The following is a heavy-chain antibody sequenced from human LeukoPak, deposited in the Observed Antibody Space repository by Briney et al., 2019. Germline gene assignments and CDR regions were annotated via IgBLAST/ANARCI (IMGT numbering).Heavy chain of an antibody. CDR2: IYFSGTT. CDR1: GGSISTSNYY. J-gene: IGHJ2*01. Sequence: SETLSLTCSVSGGSISTSNYYWAWIRQPPGKGLQYIGSIYFSGTTYYNPSRKSRVSISVDTSKNQFFLRLTSVTAADTAVYFCARFGGLTLHSGWNYWYFDLWGRGTLVTVSS. V-gene: IGHV4-39*01. D-gene: IGHD6-19*01. CDR3: ARFGGLTLHSGWNYWYFDL.